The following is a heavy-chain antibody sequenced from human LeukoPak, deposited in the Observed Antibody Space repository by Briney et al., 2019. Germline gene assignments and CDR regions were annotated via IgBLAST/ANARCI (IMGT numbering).Heavy chain of an antibody. CDR1: GFTFSSYA. CDR3: ARGSFAYCSGGSCYSRFDY. J-gene: IGHJ4*02. Sequence: GRSLRLSCAASGFTFSSYAMHWVRQAPGKGLEWVAVISYDGSNKYYADSVKGRFTISRDNSKNTLYLQMNSLRAEDTAVYYCARGSFAYCSGGSCYSRFDYWGQETLVTVSS. D-gene: IGHD2-15*01. CDR2: ISYDGSNK. V-gene: IGHV3-30-3*01.